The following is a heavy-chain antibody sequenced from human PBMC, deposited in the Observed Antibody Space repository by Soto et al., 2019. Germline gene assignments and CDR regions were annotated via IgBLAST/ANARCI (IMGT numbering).Heavy chain of an antibody. CDR1: GYTFARYW. Sequence: GESLKISCKASGYTFARYWIGWVRQLPGKGLEWMGIIYPGDSDTTYSPFFKGQVTISVDKSISTAYLQWNSLKASDTAMYYCARVISGALTGMDVWGQGTTVTVSS. CDR2: IYPGDSDT. D-gene: IGHD2-15*01. V-gene: IGHV5-51*01. CDR3: ARVISGALTGMDV. J-gene: IGHJ6*02.